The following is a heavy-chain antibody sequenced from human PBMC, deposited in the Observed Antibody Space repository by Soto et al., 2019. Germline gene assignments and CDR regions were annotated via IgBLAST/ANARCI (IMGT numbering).Heavy chain of an antibody. Sequence: SGTLSLTCTVFGGSISSGGYYWSWIRQHPGKGLEWIGYIYYSGSTYYNPSLKSRVTISVDTSKNQFSLKLSSVTAADTAVYYCARDQRGYSGYDGGYYYYYGMDVWGQGTTVTVSS. CDR1: GGSISSGGYY. CDR3: ARDQRGYSGYDGGYYYYYGMDV. V-gene: IGHV4-31*03. D-gene: IGHD5-12*01. CDR2: IYYSGST. J-gene: IGHJ6*02.